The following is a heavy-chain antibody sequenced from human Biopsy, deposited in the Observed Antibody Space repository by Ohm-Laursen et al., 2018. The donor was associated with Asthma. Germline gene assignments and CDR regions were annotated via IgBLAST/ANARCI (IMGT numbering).Heavy chain of an antibody. D-gene: IGHD6-19*01. V-gene: IGHV3-30*03. Sequence: SLRLSCSASGFSFSNFGMHWVRQAPGKGLEWVAVISFDGSNEDYADSVKSRLTISRDNAKNTLSLQMNSLSAADTAVYYCARAYSSGWTRGMDVWGQGTTVIVSS. CDR1: GFSFSNFG. CDR2: ISFDGSNE. CDR3: ARAYSSGWTRGMDV. J-gene: IGHJ6*02.